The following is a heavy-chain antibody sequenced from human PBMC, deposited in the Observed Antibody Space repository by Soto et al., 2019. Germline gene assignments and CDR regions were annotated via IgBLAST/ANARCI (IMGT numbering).Heavy chain of an antibody. J-gene: IGHJ3*02. CDR3: AKDLGGSGSYDAFDI. CDR1: GFTFSSYG. Sequence: QVQLVESGGGVVQPGRSLRLSCAASGFTFSSYGMHWVRQAPGKGLEWVAVISYDGRNKYYADSVKGRFTISRDNSKNTLYLQMNSLRAEDTAVYYCAKDLGGSGSYDAFDIWGQGTMVTVSS. D-gene: IGHD3-10*01. CDR2: ISYDGRNK. V-gene: IGHV3-30*18.